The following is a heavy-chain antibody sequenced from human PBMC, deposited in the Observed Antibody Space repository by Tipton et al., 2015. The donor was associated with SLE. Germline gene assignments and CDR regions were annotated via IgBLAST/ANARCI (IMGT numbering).Heavy chain of an antibody. D-gene: IGHD2-15*01. J-gene: IGHJ6*03. Sequence: QSGPEVKKPGASVKISCKASGYTFTSFYMHWVRQAPGQGPEWMGIINTYGGSTNYAQKFQGRVSMTRDTSTSTVFMELSSLRSEDTAVYYCARGVVDPGYYMDVWGKGTTVTVSS. CDR3: ARGVVDPGYYMDV. V-gene: IGHV1-46*01. CDR1: GYTFTSFY. CDR2: INTYGGST.